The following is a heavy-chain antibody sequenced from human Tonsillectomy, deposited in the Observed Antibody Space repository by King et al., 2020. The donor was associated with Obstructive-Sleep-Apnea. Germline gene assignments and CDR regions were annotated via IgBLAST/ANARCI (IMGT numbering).Heavy chain of an antibody. D-gene: IGHD2-2*02. CDR3: ATIPQG. CDR2: INSDGSSP. J-gene: IGHJ4*02. Sequence: VQLVESGGGLVQPGGSLRLSCAASGFTFSSYWMHWVRQGPGKGLVWVSRINSDGSSPSYADSVKGRLTISRDNAKSTLYLQMNSLRAEDTGVYYCATIPQGWGQGTLVTVSS. V-gene: IGHV3-74*01. CDR1: GFTFSSYW.